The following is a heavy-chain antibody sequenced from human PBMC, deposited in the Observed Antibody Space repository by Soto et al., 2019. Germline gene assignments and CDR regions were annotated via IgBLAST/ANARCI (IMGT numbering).Heavy chain of an antibody. CDR1: GGSISSYY. CDR2: IYYSGST. J-gene: IGHJ5*02. V-gene: IGHV4-59*01. D-gene: IGHD5-18*01. CDR3: TRGAVDTAMVPSNWFDP. Sequence: PSETLSLTCTVSGGSISSYYWSWIRQPPGKGLEWIGYIYYSGSTNYNPSLKSRVTISVDTSKNQFSLKLSSVTAADTAVYYCTRGAVDTAMVPSNWFDPWGQGTLVTVSS.